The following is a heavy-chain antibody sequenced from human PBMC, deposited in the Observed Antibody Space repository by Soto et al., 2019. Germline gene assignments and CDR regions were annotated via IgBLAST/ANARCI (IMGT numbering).Heavy chain of an antibody. CDR1: GFTFSSYS. V-gene: IGHV3-21*01. J-gene: IGHJ6*03. CDR3: AFDFWVSYYYYMDV. D-gene: IGHD3-3*01. Sequence: GGSLRLSCAASGFTFSSYSMNWVRQAPGKGLEWVSSISSSSSYIYYADSVKGRFTISRDNAKNSLYLQMNSLGAEDTAVYYCAFDFWVSYYYYMDVWGKGTTVTVSS. CDR2: ISSSSSYI.